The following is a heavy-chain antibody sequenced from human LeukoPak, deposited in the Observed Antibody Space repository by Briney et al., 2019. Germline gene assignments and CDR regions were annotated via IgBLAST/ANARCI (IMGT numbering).Heavy chain of an antibody. D-gene: IGHD3-3*01. CDR1: GGAFSGYY. V-gene: IGHV4-34*01. CDR2: INHSGST. J-gene: IGHJ4*02. CDR3: ARVRRGYYTNTDYFDY. Sequence: SETLSLICAVYGGAFSGYYWSWIRQPPGKGLEWIGEINHSGSTNYNPSLKSRVTISVDTSKNQFSLKLSSVTAADTAVYYCARVRRGYYTNTDYFDYWGQGTLVTVSS.